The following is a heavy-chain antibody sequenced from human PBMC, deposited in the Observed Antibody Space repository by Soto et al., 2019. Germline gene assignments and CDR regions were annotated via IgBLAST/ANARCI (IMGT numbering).Heavy chain of an antibody. D-gene: IGHD1-26*01. CDR2: ISRDGSHK. Sequence: GGSLRLSCAASGVTFRNYAIHWVRQAPGKGLEWVAVISRDGSHKYYLDSVKGRFTISRDNSKDTVNLLMNSLRDDDSAMYYCARSRNSAVADSFDFWGQGTLVTVSS. CDR1: GVTFRNYA. CDR3: ARSRNSAVADSFDF. V-gene: IGHV3-30*04. J-gene: IGHJ4*02.